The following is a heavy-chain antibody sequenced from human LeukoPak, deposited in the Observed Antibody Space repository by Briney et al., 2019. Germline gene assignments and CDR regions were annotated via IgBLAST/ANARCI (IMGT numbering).Heavy chain of an antibody. J-gene: IGHJ6*03. CDR2: INPGGGST. D-gene: IGHD2-2*01. CDR3: ARRWRDIVVVPAAVENYYYYYYMDV. CDR1: GYTFTSNY. V-gene: IGHV1-46*01. Sequence: ASVKVSCKASGYTFTSNYMHWVRQAPGQGLEWMGMINPGGGSTSYAQKFQGRVTVTRDTSTSTVYMDLSSLRSEDTAVYYCARRWRDIVVVPAAVENYYYYYYMDVWGKGTTVTVSS.